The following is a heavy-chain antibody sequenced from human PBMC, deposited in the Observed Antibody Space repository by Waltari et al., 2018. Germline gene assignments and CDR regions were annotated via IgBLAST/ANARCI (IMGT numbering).Heavy chain of an antibody. V-gene: IGHV3-48*04. Sequence: EVQLVESGGGLVQPGGSLRLSCAASGFTFSSYSMNWVRQAPGKGLEWVSYISSSSSTIYYADSVKGRFTISRDNAKNSLYLQMNSLRAEDTAVYYCARDSPPDLSPPYYYDSSGYFSPFDYWGQGTLVTVSS. CDR2: ISSSSSTI. CDR1: GFTFSSYS. J-gene: IGHJ4*02. CDR3: ARDSPPDLSPPYYYDSSGYFSPFDY. D-gene: IGHD3-22*01.